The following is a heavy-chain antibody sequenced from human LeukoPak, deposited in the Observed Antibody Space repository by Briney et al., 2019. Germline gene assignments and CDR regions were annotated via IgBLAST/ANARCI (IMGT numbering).Heavy chain of an antibody. CDR2: ITSYNGNT. CDR3: ARGSNYYGSGNYYAFDP. V-gene: IGHV1-18*01. J-gene: IGHJ5*02. CDR1: GYTFTSYS. D-gene: IGHD3-10*01. Sequence: EASVKVSCKASGYTFTSYSINWVRPAPGQGLEWMGWITSYNGNTNYAHKLQGRVTMTTDTSTSTAYMELRSLRSDGTAVYYCARGSNYYGSGNYYAFDPWGQGTLVTVSS.